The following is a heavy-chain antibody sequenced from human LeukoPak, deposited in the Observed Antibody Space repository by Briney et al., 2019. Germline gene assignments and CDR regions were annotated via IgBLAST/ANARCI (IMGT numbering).Heavy chain of an antibody. V-gene: IGHV3-30*18. D-gene: IGHD6-19*01. CDR2: ISYDGSNK. CDR3: ANPAVAGTLDY. CDR1: GVTFSSYG. Sequence: GGSLRLSCAASGVTFSSYGMHWGRQAPGKGLEWVAVISYDGSNKYYADSVKGRFTISRDNSKNTLYLQMNSLRAEDTAVYYCANPAVAGTLDYWGQGTQVTVSS. J-gene: IGHJ4*02.